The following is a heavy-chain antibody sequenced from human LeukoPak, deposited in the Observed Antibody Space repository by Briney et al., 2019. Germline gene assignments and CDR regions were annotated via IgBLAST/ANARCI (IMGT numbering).Heavy chain of an antibody. CDR1: GGTFSSYA. J-gene: IGHJ5*02. D-gene: IGHD3-10*01. CDR3: ARDVPYYGSGLDWFDP. V-gene: IGHV1-69*01. CDR2: IIPIFGTA. Sequence: SVKVSCKASGGTFSSYAISWVRQAPGQGLEWMGGIIPIFGTANYAQKFQGRVAITADESTSTAYMELSSLRSEDTAVYYCARDVPYYGSGLDWFDPWGQGTLVTVSS.